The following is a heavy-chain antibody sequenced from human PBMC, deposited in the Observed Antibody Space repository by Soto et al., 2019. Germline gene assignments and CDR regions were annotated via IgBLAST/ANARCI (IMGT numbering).Heavy chain of an antibody. Sequence: EVQLVESGGGLVQPGRSLRLSCAASGFTFDDYAMHWVRQAPGKGLEWVSGISWNSGSIGYADSVKGRFTISRDNAKNSLYLQMNSLRAEDTALYYCAKDKGSGSLYYFDYWGQGTLVTVSS. D-gene: IGHD6-19*01. CDR2: ISWNSGSI. V-gene: IGHV3-9*01. CDR1: GFTFDDYA. CDR3: AKDKGSGSLYYFDY. J-gene: IGHJ4*02.